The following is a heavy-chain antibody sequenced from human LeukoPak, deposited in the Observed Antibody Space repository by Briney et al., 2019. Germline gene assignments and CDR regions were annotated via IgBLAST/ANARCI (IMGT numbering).Heavy chain of an antibody. J-gene: IGHJ6*04. D-gene: IGHD4-17*01. CDR3: ARDLMVTTYYYYYGMDV. CDR2: IKQDGSEK. CDR1: GFTFSDYY. V-gene: IGHV3-7*03. Sequence: PGGSLRLSCAASGFTFSDYYMSWIRQAPGKGLEWVANIKQDGSEKYYVDSVKGRFTISRDNAKNSLYLQMNSLRAEDTAVYYCARDLMVTTYYYYYGMDVWGKGTTVTVSS.